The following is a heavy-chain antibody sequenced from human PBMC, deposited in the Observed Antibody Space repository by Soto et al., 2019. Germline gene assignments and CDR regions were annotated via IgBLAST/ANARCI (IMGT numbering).Heavy chain of an antibody. J-gene: IGHJ4*02. CDR2: ISSTSTYT. CDR1: GFTFRSYA. CDR3: ARDLALAGNY. V-gene: IGHV3-21*01. D-gene: IGHD6-13*01. Sequence: GGSLRLSCAASGFTFRSYAANWVRQTQEKGLEWVSSISSTSTYTHYADSVKGRFTISRDNANNSLFLQMNSLRAEDTAIYYCARDLALAGNYWGQGALVTVSS.